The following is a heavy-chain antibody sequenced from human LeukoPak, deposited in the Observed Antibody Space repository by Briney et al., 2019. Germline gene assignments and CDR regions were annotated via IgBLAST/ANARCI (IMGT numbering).Heavy chain of an antibody. CDR3: TKGDITMIPD. J-gene: IGHJ4*02. V-gene: IGHV3-53*01. Sequence: HPGGSLRLSCAASGFTVSSNYMRWVRQAPGKGLEWVSVIYSGGTTYYADSVKGRFTISRDSSKNTLYLQINSLRAEDTAVYYCTKGDITMIPDWGQGTLVTVSS. CDR2: IYSGGTT. CDR1: GFTVSSNY. D-gene: IGHD3-22*01.